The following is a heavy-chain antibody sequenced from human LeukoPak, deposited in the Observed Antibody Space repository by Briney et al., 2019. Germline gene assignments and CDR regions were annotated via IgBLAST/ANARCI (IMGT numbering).Heavy chain of an antibody. CDR3: ARDGEYYDSSGYHGMDV. Sequence: GSSVKVSCKASGGTFSSYAFSWVRQAPGQGLEWMGGIIPIFGTANYAQKFQGRVTSTADESTSTAYMELSSLRAEDTAVYYCARDGEYYDSSGYHGMDVRGQGTTVTVSS. CDR2: IIPIFGTA. V-gene: IGHV1-69*01. J-gene: IGHJ6*02. CDR1: GGTFSSYA. D-gene: IGHD3-22*01.